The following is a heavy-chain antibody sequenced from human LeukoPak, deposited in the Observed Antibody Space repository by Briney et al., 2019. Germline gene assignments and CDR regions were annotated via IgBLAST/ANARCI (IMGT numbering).Heavy chain of an antibody. Sequence: SETLSLTCTVSGGSISSSSYYWGWIRQPQGKGLEWIGSIYYSGSTYYNPSLKSRVTISVDTSKNQFSLKLSSVTAVDTAVYYCARTPYCSSTSCFAEYFQHWGQGTLVTVSS. D-gene: IGHD2-2*01. CDR3: ARTPYCSSTSCFAEYFQH. V-gene: IGHV4-39*01. CDR1: GGSISSSSYY. J-gene: IGHJ1*01. CDR2: IYYSGST.